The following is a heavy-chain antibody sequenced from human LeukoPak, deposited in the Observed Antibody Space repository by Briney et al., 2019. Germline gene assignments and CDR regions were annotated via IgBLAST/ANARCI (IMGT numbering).Heavy chain of an antibody. CDR3: ARRYSYGYPLYYFDY. V-gene: IGHV4-59*12. J-gene: IGHJ4*02. CDR2: IYYSGST. D-gene: IGHD5-18*01. Sequence: SETLSLTCTVSGGSISSYYWSWIRQPPGKGLEWIGYIYYSGSTNYNPSLKSRVTISVDTSKNQFSLKLSSVTAADTAVYYCARRYSYGYPLYYFDYWGQGTLVTVSS. CDR1: GGSISSYY.